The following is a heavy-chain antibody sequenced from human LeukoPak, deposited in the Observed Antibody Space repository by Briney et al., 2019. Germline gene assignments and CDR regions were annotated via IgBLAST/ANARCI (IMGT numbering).Heavy chain of an antibody. D-gene: IGHD6-25*01. Sequence: ASVKISCKAFGYTFTGYYMHWVRQAPGQGLEWMGWINPNSGGTNYAQKFQGWVTMTRDTSISTAYMELSRLRSDDTAVYYCTVRGYAEYYFDYWGQGTLVTVSS. V-gene: IGHV1-2*04. CDR2: INPNSGGT. CDR3: TVRGYAEYYFDY. J-gene: IGHJ4*02. CDR1: GYTFTGYY.